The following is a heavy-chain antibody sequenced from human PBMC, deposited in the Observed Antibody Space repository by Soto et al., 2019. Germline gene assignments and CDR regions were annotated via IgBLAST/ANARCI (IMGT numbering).Heavy chain of an antibody. CDR3: AKGGGNYPRRNYAFDI. CDR2: ISGSGGST. CDR1: GFTFSSYA. Sequence: GGSLRLSCAASGFTFSSYAMSWVRQAPGKGLEWVSAISGSGGSTYYADSVKGRFTISRDNSKNTLYLQMNSLRAEDTAVYYCAKGGGNYPRRNYAFDIWGQGTMVTVSS. J-gene: IGHJ3*02. V-gene: IGHV3-23*01. D-gene: IGHD1-7*01.